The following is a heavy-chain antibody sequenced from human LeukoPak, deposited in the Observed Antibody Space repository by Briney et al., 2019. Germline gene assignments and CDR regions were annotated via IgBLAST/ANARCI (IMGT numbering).Heavy chain of an antibody. Sequence: GASVKVSCKASGYTFTSYGISWVRQAPGQGRKWMGWISAYNGNTNYAQKLQGRVTMTTDTSTSTAYMELRSLRSDDTAVYYCAREEGDSYYYGMDVWGQGTTVTVSS. CDR3: AREEGDSYYYGMDV. CDR2: ISAYNGNT. D-gene: IGHD3-22*01. V-gene: IGHV1-18*01. CDR1: GYTFTSYG. J-gene: IGHJ6*02.